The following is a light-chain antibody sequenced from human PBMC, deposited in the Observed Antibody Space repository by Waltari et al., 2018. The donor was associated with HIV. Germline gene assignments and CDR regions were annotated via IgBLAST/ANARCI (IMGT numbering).Light chain of an antibody. CDR1: KRDIGSYDY. CDR3: SSFADRDGFYVL. CDR2: EVT. J-gene: IGLJ2*01. Sequence: QSALTQPPSASGSPGQSVTLSCTGSKRDIGSYDYVSWYQLHPGKAPKLVISEVTKRPSGVSDRFSGSKSANTAFLTVSGLQAEDEADYYCSSFADRDGFYVLFGGGTRLTVL. V-gene: IGLV2-8*01.